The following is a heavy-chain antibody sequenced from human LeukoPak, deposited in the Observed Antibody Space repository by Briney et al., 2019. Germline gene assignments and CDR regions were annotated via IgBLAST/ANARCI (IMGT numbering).Heavy chain of an antibody. V-gene: IGHV1-24*01. D-gene: IGHD3-3*01. Sequence: SVKVSCKVSGYTLTELSMHWVRQAPGKGLEWMGGFDPEDGETIYAQKFQGRVTMTEDTSTDTAYMELSSLGSEDTAVYYCATPPITIFGVVRGGWFDPWGQGTLVTVSS. J-gene: IGHJ5*02. CDR3: ATPPITIFGVVRGGWFDP. CDR1: GYTLTELS. CDR2: FDPEDGET.